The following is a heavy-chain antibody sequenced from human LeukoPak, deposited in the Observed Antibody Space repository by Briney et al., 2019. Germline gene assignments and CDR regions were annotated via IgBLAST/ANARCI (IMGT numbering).Heavy chain of an antibody. J-gene: IGHJ4*02. Sequence: GGSLRLSCAASGFTFSSYAMHWVRQAPGKGLEWVAVISYDGSNKYYADSVKGRFTISRDNSKNTLYLQMNSLRAEDTAVYYCARDPPQYQLLGQRVPYQGYFDYWGQGTLVTVSS. CDR2: ISYDGSNK. V-gene: IGHV3-30-3*01. CDR1: GFTFSSYA. CDR3: ARDPPQYQLLGQRVPYQGYFDY. D-gene: IGHD2-2*01.